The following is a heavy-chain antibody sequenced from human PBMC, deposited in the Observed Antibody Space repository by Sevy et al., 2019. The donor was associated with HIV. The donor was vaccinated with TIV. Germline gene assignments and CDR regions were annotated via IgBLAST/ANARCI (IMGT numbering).Heavy chain of an antibody. CDR3: ARGRYDKYVWGSYRPTYFDY. J-gene: IGHJ4*02. Sequence: SETLSLTCAVYGGSFSGYYWTFIRQPPGKGLEWIGEITHSENTNSNPSLKSRVTISVDTSKNQFSLKLTSVTAADTAVYFCARGRYDKYVWGSYRPTYFDYWGQRSLVTVSS. V-gene: IGHV4-34*01. CDR2: ITHSENT. D-gene: IGHD3-16*02. CDR1: GGSFSGYY.